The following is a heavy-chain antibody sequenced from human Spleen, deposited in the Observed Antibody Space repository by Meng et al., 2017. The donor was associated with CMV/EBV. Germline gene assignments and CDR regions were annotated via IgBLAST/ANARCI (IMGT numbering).Heavy chain of an antibody. CDR2: INLYSGGT. J-gene: IGHJ4*02. V-gene: IGHV1-2*02. CDR1: GYTFTNYY. D-gene: IGHD2-2*01. Sequence: ASVKVSCKASGYTFTNYYKHWVRQAPGQGLEWVGWINLYSGGTNYALLFQGRITMTRDTSINIAYMELSSLRSADTAVYYCAFLVPGGYWGQGTLVTVSS. CDR3: AFLVPGGY.